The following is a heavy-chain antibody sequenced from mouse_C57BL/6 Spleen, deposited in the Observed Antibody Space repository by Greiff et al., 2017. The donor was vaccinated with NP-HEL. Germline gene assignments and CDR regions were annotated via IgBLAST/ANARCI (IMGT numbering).Heavy chain of an antibody. V-gene: IGHV1-64*01. CDR1: GYTFTSYW. D-gene: IGHD1-1*01. J-gene: IGHJ4*01. CDR2: IHPNSGST. Sequence: QVQLQQPGAELVKPGASVKLSCKASGYTFTSYWMHWVKQRPGQGLEWIGMIHPNSGSTNYNEKFKSKATLTVDKSSSTAYMQLSSLPSEDSAVYYCARIPYYYGSSPYAMDYWGQGTSVTVSS. CDR3: ARIPYYYGSSPYAMDY.